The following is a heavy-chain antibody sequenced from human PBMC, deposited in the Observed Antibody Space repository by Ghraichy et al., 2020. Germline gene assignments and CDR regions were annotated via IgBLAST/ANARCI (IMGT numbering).Heavy chain of an antibody. CDR1: GFTFSSYA. CDR3: AKGEAYCGGDCYLGGAFDI. J-gene: IGHJ3*02. V-gene: IGHV3-23*01. Sequence: GGSLRLSCAASGFTFSSYAMSWVRQAPGKGLEWVSAISGSGGSTYYADSVKGRFTISRDNSKNTLYLQMNSLRAEDTAVYYCAKGEAYCGGDCYLGGAFDIWGQGTMVTVSS. D-gene: IGHD2-21*02. CDR2: ISGSGGST.